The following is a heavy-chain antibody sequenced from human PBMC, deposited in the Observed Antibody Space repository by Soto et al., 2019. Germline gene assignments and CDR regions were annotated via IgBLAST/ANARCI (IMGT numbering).Heavy chain of an antibody. J-gene: IGHJ4*02. V-gene: IGHV4-59*01. Sequence: SENLSLTCTVSGGSISPYYWSWIRQTPGKGLEWIAYIYYSGSTNYNPSLKSRVTISVDTSKNQCSLKLSSVTAADTAVYYCARASYYSDSFGYFLDSWGQGTLGTVSS. CDR2: IYYSGST. CDR3: ARASYYSDSFGYFLDS. CDR1: GGSISPYY. D-gene: IGHD3-22*01.